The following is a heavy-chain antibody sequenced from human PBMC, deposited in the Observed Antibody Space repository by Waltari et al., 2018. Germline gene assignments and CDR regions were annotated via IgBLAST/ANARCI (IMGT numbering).Heavy chain of an antibody. CDR1: GFTPRPYW. CDR3: VRDEPGDGLDY. J-gene: IGHJ4*02. V-gene: IGHV3-74*03. Sequence: EVQLVESGGALVSPGGSLRRSCATSGFTPRPYWMHWDRQAPGKGLMWVAHIESDESRTTYAESVKGRFTISRDNAKNTVYLQMNSLRDEDTAVYYCVRDEPGDGLDYWGQGTLVTVSS. D-gene: IGHD7-27*01. CDR2: IESDESRT.